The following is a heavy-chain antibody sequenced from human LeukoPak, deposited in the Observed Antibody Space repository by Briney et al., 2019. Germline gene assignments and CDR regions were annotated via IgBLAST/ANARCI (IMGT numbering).Heavy chain of an antibody. CDR3: AGERKGDSSGYYFDY. CDR1: GGSISICSYY. D-gene: IGHD3-22*01. J-gene: IGHJ4*02. CDR2: IYTSGIT. Sequence: SQTLSLTCTVSGGSISICSYYWSWIPQPTGKGLEWIGRIYTSGITNYNPSLKSRVTISLYTSKNQFSLNLSSLTAAHTAVFYCAGERKGDSSGYYFDYWGQGTLVTVSS. V-gene: IGHV4-61*02.